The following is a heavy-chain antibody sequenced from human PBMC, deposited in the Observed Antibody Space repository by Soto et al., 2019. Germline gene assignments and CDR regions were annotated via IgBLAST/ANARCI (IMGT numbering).Heavy chain of an antibody. J-gene: IGHJ4*02. D-gene: IGHD4-17*01. CDR2: IYYSGST. V-gene: IGHV4-31*03. CDR1: GGSISSGGYY. CDR3: ARAYGEQLMFDY. Sequence: QVQLQESGPGLVKPSQTLSLTCTVSGGSISSGGYYWSWIRQHPGKGLGWMGYIYYSGSTYYNPSLKSRVTISVHTSKNQFSLKLSSVTAADTAVYYCARAYGEQLMFDYWGQGTLVTVSS.